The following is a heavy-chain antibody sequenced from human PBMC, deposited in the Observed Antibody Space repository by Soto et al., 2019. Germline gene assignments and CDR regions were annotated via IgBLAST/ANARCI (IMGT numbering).Heavy chain of an antibody. V-gene: IGHV4-39*01. CDR1: GGSISSSDYY. D-gene: IGHD5-18*01. Sequence: QLQLQESGPGLVKPSETLSLTCTVSGGSISSSDYYWGWIRQPPGKGLEWIGGIYYGGSTYYNPSLKSRATIPIDTSKNQGPLQLSFVTGADTAEYYCARRGYPPRNPMDVWGKRTTVSV. CDR3: ARRGYPPRNPMDV. CDR2: IYYGGST. J-gene: IGHJ6*03.